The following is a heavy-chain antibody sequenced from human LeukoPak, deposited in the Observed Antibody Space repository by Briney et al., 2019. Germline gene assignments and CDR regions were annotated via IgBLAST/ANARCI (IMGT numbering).Heavy chain of an antibody. D-gene: IGHD4-23*01. CDR2: ISGSGGSI. CDR1: GFTFSSYG. Sequence: GGSLRLSCAASGFTFSSYGMHWVRQAPGKGLEWVSVISGSGGSISYADSVKGRFTISRDNSKNTLYLQMNSLRAEGTALYYCAKDRLSTPTAPRFDPWGQGTQVTVSS. V-gene: IGHV3-23*01. J-gene: IGHJ5*02. CDR3: AKDRLSTPTAPRFDP.